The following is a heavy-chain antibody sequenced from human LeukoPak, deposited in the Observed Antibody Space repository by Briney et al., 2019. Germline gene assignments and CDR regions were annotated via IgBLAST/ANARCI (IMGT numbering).Heavy chain of an antibody. CDR2: IIPIFGTA. V-gene: IGHV1-69*06. J-gene: IGHJ4*02. D-gene: IGHD3-22*01. Sequence: ASVKVSCKASGGTFSSYAISWVRQAPGQGLEWMGGIIPIFGTANYAQKFQGRVTITADKSTSTAYMELSSLRSEDTAVYYCARVPLPLKSGYYDYWGQGTLVTVSS. CDR3: ARVPLPLKSGYYDY. CDR1: GGTFSSYA.